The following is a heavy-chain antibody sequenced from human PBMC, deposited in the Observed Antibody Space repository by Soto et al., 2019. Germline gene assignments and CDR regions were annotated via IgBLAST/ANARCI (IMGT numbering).Heavy chain of an antibody. CDR2: ISNIGTKK. CDR1: GITXYSFS. Sequence: GSLRLSXVASGITXYSFSVNWVRQAPGKGLEWVSSISNIGTKKNYADSVKGRFTISRDTANNSVFLQMNDLRGEDTAVYYCARDEGYGMDVWGQGTTVTAP. CDR3: ARDEGYGMDV. V-gene: IGHV3-21*01. J-gene: IGHJ6*02.